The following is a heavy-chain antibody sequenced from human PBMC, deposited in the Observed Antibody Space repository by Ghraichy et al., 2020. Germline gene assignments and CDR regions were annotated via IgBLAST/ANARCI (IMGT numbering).Heavy chain of an antibody. CDR1: GFSFSSYE. J-gene: IGHJ6*02. Sequence: GGSLRLSCAAAGFSFSSYEIKWVRQAPGQGLEWVSFISSGGSTTYYADSVKGRFAISRDNAKNSLYLQMNSLRAEDTAVYYCARLPNPHYYDMDVWGQGTTVTVSS. D-gene: IGHD2-15*01. V-gene: IGHV3-48*03. CDR2: ISSGGSTT. CDR3: ARLPNPHYYDMDV.